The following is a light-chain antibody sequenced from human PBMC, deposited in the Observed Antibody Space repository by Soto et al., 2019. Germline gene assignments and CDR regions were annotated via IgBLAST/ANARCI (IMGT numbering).Light chain of an antibody. CDR2: DVS. CDR3: CSDGCTFDV. Sequence: QSALTQPRSVSGSPGQSVTISCTGTSSDVDDYNYVSWFQQHPGKAPKLMIYDVSERPSVVPDRFSGSKSGNTASLTISGLQSEDEADYYFCSDGCTFDVFGTGTKLTVL. V-gene: IGLV2-11*01. J-gene: IGLJ1*01. CDR1: SSDVDDYNY.